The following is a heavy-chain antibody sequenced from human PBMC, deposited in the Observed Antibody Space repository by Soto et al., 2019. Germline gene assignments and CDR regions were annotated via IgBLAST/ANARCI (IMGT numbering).Heavy chain of an antibody. J-gene: IGHJ3*02. V-gene: IGHV3-21*01. CDR2: ISSSSSYI. D-gene: IGHD3-10*01. CDR3: ARFYYGSGSPDAFDI. Sequence: EVQLVESGGGLVKPGGSLRLSCAASGFTFSSYSMNWVRQAAGKGLEWVSSISSSSSYIYYADSVKGRFTISRDNAKNSLYLQINSLRAEDTAVYYCARFYYGSGSPDAFDIWGQGTMVTVSS. CDR1: GFTFSSYS.